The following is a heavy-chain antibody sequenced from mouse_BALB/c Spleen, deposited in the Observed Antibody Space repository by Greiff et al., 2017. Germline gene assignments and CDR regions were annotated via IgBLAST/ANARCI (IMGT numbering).Heavy chain of an antibody. D-gene: IGHD2-10*02. Sequence: EVKLMESGGGLVKPGGSLKLSCAASGFTFSDYYMYWVRQTPEKRLEWVATISDGGSYTYYPDSVKGRFTISRDNAKNNLYLQMNSLQTDDTAMYYCARTPYGNYFDYWGQGTTLTVSS. J-gene: IGHJ2*01. CDR1: GFTFSDYY. CDR2: ISDGGSYT. V-gene: IGHV5-4*02. CDR3: ARTPYGNYFDY.